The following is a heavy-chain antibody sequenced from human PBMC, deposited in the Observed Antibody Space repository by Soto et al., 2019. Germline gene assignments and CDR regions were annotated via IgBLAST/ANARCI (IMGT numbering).Heavy chain of an antibody. Sequence: QVLESGGGLVQPGGSLRLSCAPSGFTFIRHAMDWVRQAPVKGLEWVSGISGSGESTHYADSVKGRFTISRDNSNSVLYLQMNSLRVEDTAIYYCARARLVGLTTWDYFDYWGQGTLVTVSS. V-gene: IGHV3-23*01. CDR1: GFTFIRHA. D-gene: IGHD1-1*01. J-gene: IGHJ4*02. CDR2: ISGSGEST. CDR3: ARARLVGLTTWDYFDY.